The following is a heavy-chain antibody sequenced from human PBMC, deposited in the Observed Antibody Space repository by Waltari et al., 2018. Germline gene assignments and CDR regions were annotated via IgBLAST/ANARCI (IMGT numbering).Heavy chain of an antibody. CDR3: ASKYHDLSL. Sequence: EVQLVESGGGLVKPGGSLRLSCAASGFTFSSYSMNWVRQAPGKWLEGVSSISSSSSYIYYADAVKVRFTISRDNAKNSLYLQMNSLRAEDTAVYYCASKYHDLSLWGQGTLVTVSS. CDR1: GFTFSSYS. J-gene: IGHJ4*02. CDR2: ISSSSSYI. D-gene: IGHD3-3*01. V-gene: IGHV3-21*01.